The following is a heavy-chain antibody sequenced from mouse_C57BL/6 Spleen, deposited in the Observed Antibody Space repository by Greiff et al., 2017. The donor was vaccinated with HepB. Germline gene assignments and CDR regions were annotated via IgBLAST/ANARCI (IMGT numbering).Heavy chain of an antibody. J-gene: IGHJ3*01. Sequence: EVQLVESGPGLVKPSQSLSLTCSVTGYSITSGYYWNWIRQFPGNKLEWMGYISYDGSNNYNPSLKNRISITRDTSKNQFFLKLNSVTTEDTATYYCAREGRYYYGSSPFAYWGQGTLVTVSA. V-gene: IGHV3-6*01. CDR1: GYSITSGYY. D-gene: IGHD1-1*01. CDR3: AREGRYYYGSSPFAY. CDR2: ISYDGSN.